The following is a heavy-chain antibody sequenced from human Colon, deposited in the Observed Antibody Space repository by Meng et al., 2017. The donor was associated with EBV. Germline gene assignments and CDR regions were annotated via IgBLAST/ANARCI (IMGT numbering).Heavy chain of an antibody. CDR2: IYYSGST. CDR1: GCSVSSGGYY. V-gene: IGHV4-31*03. D-gene: IGHD6-19*01. J-gene: IGHJ4*02. CDR3: ARVSSGWDYFDY. Sequence: RQDAGPGRVTPSQTLFLPSTVSGCSVSSGGYYWTWIRQHPGKGLEWFGHIYYSGSTFYNPSLKRRVIISIDTSKNQFSLNLRSVTAADTAVYYCARVSSGWDYFDYWGQGTLVTVSS.